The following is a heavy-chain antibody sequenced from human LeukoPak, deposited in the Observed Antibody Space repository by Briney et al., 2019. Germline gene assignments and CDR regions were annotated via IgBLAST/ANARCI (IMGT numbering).Heavy chain of an antibody. D-gene: IGHD2/OR15-2a*01. V-gene: IGHV3-48*04. J-gene: IGHJ4*02. Sequence: GGSLRLSCAASGFTFSGYSMNWVRQAPGKGLEWVSYISSSGNTIYYADSVKGRFTISRDNAKNSLYLQMNSLRAEDTAVYYCARGVSYYFDYWGQGTLVTVSS. CDR1: GFTFSGYS. CDR3: ARGVSYYFDY. CDR2: ISSSGNTI.